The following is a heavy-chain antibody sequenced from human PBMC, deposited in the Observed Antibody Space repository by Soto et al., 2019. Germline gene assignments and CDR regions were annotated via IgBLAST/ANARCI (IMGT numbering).Heavy chain of an antibody. D-gene: IGHD5-12*01. CDR1: GFTFSSYD. J-gene: IGHJ6*02. V-gene: IGHV3-13*01. Sequence: GGSLRLSCAASGFTFSSYDMHWVRQATGKGLEWVSAIGTAGDTYYPGSVKGRFTISRENAKNSLYLQMNSLRAGETAVYYCARGSGYSGYERRYYYYGMDVWGQGTTVTVSS. CDR3: ARGSGYSGYERRYYYYGMDV. CDR2: IGTAGDT.